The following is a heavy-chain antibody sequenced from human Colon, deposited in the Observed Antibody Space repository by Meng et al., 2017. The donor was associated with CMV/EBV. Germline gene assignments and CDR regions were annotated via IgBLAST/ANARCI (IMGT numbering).Heavy chain of an antibody. CDR1: GYTFTGYY. J-gene: IGHJ3*02. Sequence: ASVKVSCKASGYTFTGYYMHWVRQAPGQGLEWMGWINPNSGGTNYAQKFQGRVTMTKDTSISTAYMELSRLRSDDTAVYYCARDADYGGNAPPFAIWGQGTMVTVSS. V-gene: IGHV1-2*02. D-gene: IGHD4-23*01. CDR3: ARDADYGGNAPPFAI. CDR2: INPNSGGT.